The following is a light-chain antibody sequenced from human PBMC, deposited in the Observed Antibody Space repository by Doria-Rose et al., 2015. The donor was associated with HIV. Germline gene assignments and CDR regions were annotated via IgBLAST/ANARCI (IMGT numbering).Light chain of an antibody. CDR1: QSFSSTY. CDR3: HQYGTSWT. CDR2: DGS. J-gene: IGKJ1*01. Sequence: TQSPGTLSLSPGERATLSCRASQSFSSTYLAWYQQKSGQAPSLLIYDGSTRATGIPDRFSASGSGTDFTLTINRLEPEDFALYYCHQYGTSWTFGQGTKVEV. V-gene: IGKV3-20*01.